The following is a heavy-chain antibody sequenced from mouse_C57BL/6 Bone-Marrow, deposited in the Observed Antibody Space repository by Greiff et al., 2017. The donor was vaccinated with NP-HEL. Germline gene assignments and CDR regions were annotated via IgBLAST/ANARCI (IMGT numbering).Heavy chain of an antibody. CDR1: GYTFTDYE. J-gene: IGHJ4*01. CDR3: TRKGYYSNVYAMDY. CDR2: IDPETGGT. D-gene: IGHD2-5*01. V-gene: IGHV1-15*01. Sequence: VKLQESGAELVRPGASVTLSCKASGYTFTDYEMHWVKQTPVHGLEWIGAIDPETGGTAYTQQFQGKAILTADTSSSTAYMALRSLTSEDSAVSYCTRKGYYSNVYAMDYWGQGTSVTVSS.